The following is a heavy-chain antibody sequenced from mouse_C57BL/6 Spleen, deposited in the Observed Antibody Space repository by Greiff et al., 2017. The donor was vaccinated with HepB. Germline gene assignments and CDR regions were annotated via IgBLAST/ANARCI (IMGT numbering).Heavy chain of an antibody. CDR1: GYTFTDYY. J-gene: IGHJ3*01. CDR3: ARREDYDYDGFAY. Sequence: QVQLKQSGAELVRPGASVKLSCKASGYTFTDYYINWVKQRPGQGLEWIARIYPGSGNTYYNEKFKGKATLTAEKSSSTAYMQLSSLTSEDSAVYFCARREDYDYDGFAYWGQGTLVTVSA. D-gene: IGHD2-4*01. CDR2: IYPGSGNT. V-gene: IGHV1-76*01.